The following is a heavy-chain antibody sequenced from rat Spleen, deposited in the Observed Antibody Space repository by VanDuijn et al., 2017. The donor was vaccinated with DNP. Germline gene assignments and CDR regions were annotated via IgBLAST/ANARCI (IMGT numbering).Heavy chain of an antibody. Sequence: EVQLVESGGGLAQPGRSLKVSCAASGFTFSDYSMAWVRQAPKQGLEWVATITYDGTGGNYGDSVKGRFTISRDNAKSTLYLQMDSLRSEDTATYYCAITGSYWGQGVMVTVSS. CDR1: GFTFSDYS. D-gene: IGHD5-1*01. V-gene: IGHV5-7*01. J-gene: IGHJ2*01. CDR2: ITYDGTGG. CDR3: AITGSY.